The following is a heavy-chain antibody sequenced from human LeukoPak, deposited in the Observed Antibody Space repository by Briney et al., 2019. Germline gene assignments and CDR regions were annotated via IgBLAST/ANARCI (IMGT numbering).Heavy chain of an antibody. Sequence: GGSLRLSCAASGFTFSTYAMSWVRQAPGKGLEWVSSISGSGGSTYYADSVKGRFTISRDNAKNTLNLQMNSLRAEDTAVYYCARDLGQYYDTSDNWFDPWGQGTLVTVSS. D-gene: IGHD3-22*01. J-gene: IGHJ5*02. CDR1: GFTFSTYA. CDR3: ARDLGQYYDTSDNWFDP. CDR2: ISGSGGST. V-gene: IGHV3-23*01.